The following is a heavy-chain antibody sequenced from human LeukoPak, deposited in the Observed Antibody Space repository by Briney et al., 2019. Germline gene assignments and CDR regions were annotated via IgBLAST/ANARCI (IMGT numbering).Heavy chain of an antibody. CDR3: ARDAYGSLLNWFDP. Sequence: GGSLRLSCAASGFTFSDYYMSWIRQAPGKGLEWVSYISSSGSTIYYADSVKGRFTISRDNAKNSLYLQMNSLRAEDTAVYYCARDAYGSLLNWFDPWVQGTLVSVSS. J-gene: IGHJ5*02. D-gene: IGHD3-10*01. CDR2: ISSSGSTI. CDR1: GFTFSDYY. V-gene: IGHV3-11*01.